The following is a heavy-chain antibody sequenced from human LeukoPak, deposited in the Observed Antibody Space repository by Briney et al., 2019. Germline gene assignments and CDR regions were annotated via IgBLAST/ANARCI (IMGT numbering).Heavy chain of an antibody. CDR3: ARDSFRWELLRVFDY. CDR1: GYTFTSYG. J-gene: IGHJ4*02. Sequence: GASVKVSCEASGYTFTSYGISWVRQAPGQGLEWMGWISAYNGNTNYAQKLQGRVTMTTDTSTSTAYMELRSLRSDDTAVYYCARDSFRWELLRVFDYWGQGTLVTVSS. D-gene: IGHD1-26*01. V-gene: IGHV1-18*01. CDR2: ISAYNGNT.